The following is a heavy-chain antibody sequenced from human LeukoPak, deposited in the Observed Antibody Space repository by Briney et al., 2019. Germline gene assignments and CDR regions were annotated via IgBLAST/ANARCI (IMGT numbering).Heavy chain of an antibody. CDR2: IDPSDSYL. V-gene: IGHV5-10-1*01. CDR3: ARQPRCTVVFDY. Sequence: GESLKISCKGSGYSYTNYWISWVRQMPGKGLEWMGRIDPSDSYLNHSPSFQGHVSISADKSVSTAYLQWSSLKASDSAMYYCARQPRCTVVFDYWGQGTLVTVSS. CDR1: GYSYTNYW. D-gene: IGHD4-23*01. J-gene: IGHJ4*02.